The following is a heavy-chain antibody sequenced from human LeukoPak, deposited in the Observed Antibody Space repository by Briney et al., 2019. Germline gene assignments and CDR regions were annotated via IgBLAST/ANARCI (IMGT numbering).Heavy chain of an antibody. CDR2: ISGSGGST. CDR1: GFTFSSYG. Sequence: GGSLRLSCAASGFTFSSYGMSWVRQAPGKGLEWVSAISGSGGSTYYADSVKGRSTISRDNSKNTLYLQMNSLRAEDTAVYYCARVRKYSGYYSWYFDLWGRGTLVTVSS. CDR3: ARVRKYSGYYSWYFDL. J-gene: IGHJ2*01. V-gene: IGHV3-23*01. D-gene: IGHD5-12*01.